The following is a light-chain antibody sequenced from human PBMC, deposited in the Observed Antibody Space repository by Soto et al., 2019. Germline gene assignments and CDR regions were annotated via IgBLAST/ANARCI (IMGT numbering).Light chain of an antibody. J-gene: IGLJ1*01. CDR2: DVS. CDR1: SSDVGGYNY. CDR3: SSYTSSSTCV. Sequence: QSVLTQPASVSGSPGQSITISCTGTSSDVGGYNYVSWYQQHPGKAPKLMIYDVSNRPSGVSNRFSGSKSGNTASLTISGLQAEDEADYYWSSYTSSSTCVFGTGTKVTVL. V-gene: IGLV2-14*01.